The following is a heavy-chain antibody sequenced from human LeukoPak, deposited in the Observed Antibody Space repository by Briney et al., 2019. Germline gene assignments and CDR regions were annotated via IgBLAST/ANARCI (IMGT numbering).Heavy chain of an antibody. CDR2: IRSKANSYAT. D-gene: IGHD2-15*01. CDR1: GFTFSGSA. V-gene: IGHV3-73*01. Sequence: GGSLRLSCAASGFTFSGSAMHWVRQASGKGLEWVGRIRSKANSYATAYAASVKGRFTISRGDSKNTAYLQMNSLKTEDTAVYYCTRRTLGYCSGGSCSYNWFDPWGQGTLVTVSS. J-gene: IGHJ5*02. CDR3: TRRTLGYCSGGSCSYNWFDP.